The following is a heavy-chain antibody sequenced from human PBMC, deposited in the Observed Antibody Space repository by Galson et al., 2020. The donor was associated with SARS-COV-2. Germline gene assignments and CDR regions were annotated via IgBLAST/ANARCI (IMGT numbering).Heavy chain of an antibody. CDR2: IYHSGNT. CDR1: GGSISNYNYY. CDR3: ARNDYADYEDAYDI. J-gene: IGHJ3*02. D-gene: IGHD4-17*01. V-gene: IGHV4-39*07. Sequence: ASETLSLTYTVSGGSISNYNYYWAWIRQPPGKGLEWIGTIYHSGNTYYNPSLESRLIISIDTSKNQFSLRLSSVTAADAAVYYCARNDYADYEDAYDIWGQGTMVTVSS.